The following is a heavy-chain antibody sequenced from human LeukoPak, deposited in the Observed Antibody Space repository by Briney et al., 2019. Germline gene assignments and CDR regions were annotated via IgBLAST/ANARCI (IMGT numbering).Heavy chain of an antibody. J-gene: IGHJ1*01. V-gene: IGHV3-23*01. CDR2: ISASGGTT. D-gene: IGHD6-19*01. CDR1: GFTFSIYA. Sequence: GGSLRLSCAASGFTFSIYAMSWVRQAPGKGLEWVSTISASGGTTYYADSVKGRFTISRDSSKNMLYLQMNSLRAEDTAVYYCAKDISTSWYEKYFQHWGQGTLVTVSS. CDR3: AKDISTSWYEKYFQH.